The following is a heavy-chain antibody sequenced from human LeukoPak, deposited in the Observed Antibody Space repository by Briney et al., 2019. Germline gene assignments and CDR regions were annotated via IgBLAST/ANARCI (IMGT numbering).Heavy chain of an antibody. Sequence: SETLSLTCTVSGGSISSGGYYWSWIRQHPGKGLEWIGYIYYSGSTYYNPSLKNRVTISVDTSKNQFSLKLSSVTAADTAVYYCARGDPPATFDYWGQGTLVTVSS. CDR1: GGSISSGGYY. CDR2: IYYSGST. D-gene: IGHD2-21*02. CDR3: ARGDPPATFDY. J-gene: IGHJ4*02. V-gene: IGHV4-31*03.